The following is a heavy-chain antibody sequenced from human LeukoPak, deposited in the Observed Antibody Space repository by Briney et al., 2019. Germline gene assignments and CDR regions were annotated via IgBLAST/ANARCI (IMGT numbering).Heavy chain of an antibody. D-gene: IGHD5-12*01. Sequence: PGGSLRLSCAASGFTFSSYAMSWVRQAPGKGLEWVSVISGSGGSTHNADSVKGRFTISRDNSKNTLYLQMNSLRAEDTAVYYCAKVGIQYSGYDRFDYWGQGTLVTVSS. CDR1: GFTFSSYA. J-gene: IGHJ4*02. V-gene: IGHV3-23*01. CDR3: AKVGIQYSGYDRFDY. CDR2: ISGSGGST.